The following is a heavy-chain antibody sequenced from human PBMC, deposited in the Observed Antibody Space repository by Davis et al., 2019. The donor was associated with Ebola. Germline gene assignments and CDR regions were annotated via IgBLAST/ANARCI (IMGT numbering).Heavy chain of an antibody. CDR2: IYYSGST. V-gene: IGHV4-61*01. Sequence: SETLSLTCTVSGGSVSSGSYYWSWIRQPPGKGLEWIGYIYYSGSTNYNPSLKSRVTISVDTSKNQFSLKLSSVTAADTAVYYCARRGRGSSTNYYYGMDVWGQGTTVTVSS. D-gene: IGHD2-2*01. CDR3: ARRGRGSSTNYYYGMDV. CDR1: GGSVSSGSYY. J-gene: IGHJ6*02.